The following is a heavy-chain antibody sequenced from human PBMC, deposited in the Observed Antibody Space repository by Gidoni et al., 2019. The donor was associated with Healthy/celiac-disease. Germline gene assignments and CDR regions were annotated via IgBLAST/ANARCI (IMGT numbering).Heavy chain of an antibody. D-gene: IGHD3-3*01. Sequence: QVQLQESGPGLVKPSETLSLTCPVSGGSISSYYWSWIRQPPGKGLEWIGYIYYSGSTNYNPSLKSRVTISVDTSKNQFSLKLSSVTAADTAVYYCAGYYDFWSGYYTLDYWGQGTLVTVSS. CDR3: AGYYDFWSGYYTLDY. J-gene: IGHJ4*02. V-gene: IGHV4-59*01. CDR2: IYYSGST. CDR1: GGSISSYY.